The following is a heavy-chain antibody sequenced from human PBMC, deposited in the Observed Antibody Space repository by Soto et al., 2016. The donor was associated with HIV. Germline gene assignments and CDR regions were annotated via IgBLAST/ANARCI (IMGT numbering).Heavy chain of an antibody. CDR1: GFTFSSYV. J-gene: IGHJ1*01. D-gene: IGHD2-8*02. Sequence: EVQLLESGGGLVQHGGSLRLSCAASGFTFSSYVMSWVRQAPGKGLEWVSVISNSGGSTYYADSVKGRFTISRDNSKNTLFLQMNSLRAEDTAVYYCAKAPETNTYWPVPFYLTVRYVYF. CDR2: ISNSGGST. V-gene: IGHV3-23*01. CDR3: AKAPETNTYWPVPFYLTVRYVYF.